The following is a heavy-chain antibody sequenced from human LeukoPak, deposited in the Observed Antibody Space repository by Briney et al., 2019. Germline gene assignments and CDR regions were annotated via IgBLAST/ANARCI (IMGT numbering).Heavy chain of an antibody. CDR3: ARVDYGSGSYSYYYGMDV. CDR2: IDYTGST. D-gene: IGHD3-10*01. J-gene: IGHJ6*02. CDR1: GGSISSGDYY. V-gene: IGHV4-30-4*01. Sequence: SQTLSLTCTVSGGSISSGDYYWSWIRQPPGKGLEWVGDIDYTGSTYYNPSLKSRSTISVDTSKNQFSLKLSSVTAADTAVYYCARVDYGSGSYSYYYGMDVWGQGTTVTVSS.